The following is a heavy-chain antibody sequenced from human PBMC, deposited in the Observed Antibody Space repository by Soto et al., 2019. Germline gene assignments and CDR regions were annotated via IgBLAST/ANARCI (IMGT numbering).Heavy chain of an antibody. CDR3: ARSVAVPGAHIDY. CDR2: VYYTGST. Sequence: SETLSLTCSVSGGSISSSYWSWIRQSPGKGLEWLGYVYYTGSTNYSPSLRSRVSISVDTSKNEFSLRLSSVTAADTAVYFCARSVAVPGAHIDYWGQGTQVTVSS. D-gene: IGHD6-19*01. CDR1: GGSISSSY. J-gene: IGHJ4*02. V-gene: IGHV4-59*01.